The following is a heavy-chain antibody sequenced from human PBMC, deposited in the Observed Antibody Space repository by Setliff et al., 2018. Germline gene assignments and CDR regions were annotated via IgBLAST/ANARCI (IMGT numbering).Heavy chain of an antibody. CDR2: IRYDGSNK. V-gene: IGHV3-30*02. CDR1: GFTFSSYG. Sequence: GGSLRLSCAASGFTFSSYGMHWVRQAPGKGLEWVAFIRYDGSNKYYADSVKGRFTISRDNSKNTLYLQMNSLRAEDTAVYYCAKAPSVREVIWAFDYWGQGTLVTVSS. J-gene: IGHJ4*02. CDR3: AKAPSVREVIWAFDY. D-gene: IGHD3-10*01.